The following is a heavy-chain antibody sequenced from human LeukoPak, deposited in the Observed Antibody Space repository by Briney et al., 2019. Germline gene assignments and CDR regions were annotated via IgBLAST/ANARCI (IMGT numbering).Heavy chain of an antibody. J-gene: IGHJ4*02. CDR3: ARSVVAATRAFDY. CDR2: IYYSGST. Sequence: SETLSLTCTVSGYSISSGYYWGWIRQPPGKGLEWIGSIYYSGSTYYNPSLKSRVTISVDKSKNQSSLKLSSVTAADTAVYYCARSVVAATRAFDYWGQGTLVTVSS. D-gene: IGHD2-15*01. V-gene: IGHV4-38-2*02. CDR1: GYSISSGYY.